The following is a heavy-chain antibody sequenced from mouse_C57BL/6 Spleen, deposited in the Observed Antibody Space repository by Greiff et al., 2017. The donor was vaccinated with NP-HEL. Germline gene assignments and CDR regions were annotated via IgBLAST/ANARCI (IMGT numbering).Heavy chain of an antibody. V-gene: IGHV1-82*01. Sequence: QVQLQQSGPELVKPGASVKISCKASGYAFSRSWMNWVKQRPGKGLEWIGRIYPGDGDTNYNGKFKGKATLTADKSSSTAYMQLSSLTSEDSAVYFCARSYYYGSSYGYFDVWGTGTTVTVSS. CDR3: ARSYYYGSSYGYFDV. D-gene: IGHD1-1*01. CDR2: IYPGDGDT. CDR1: GYAFSRSW. J-gene: IGHJ1*03.